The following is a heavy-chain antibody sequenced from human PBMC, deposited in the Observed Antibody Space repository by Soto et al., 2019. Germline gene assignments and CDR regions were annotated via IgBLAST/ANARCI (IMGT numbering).Heavy chain of an antibody. D-gene: IGHD4-17*01. CDR3: AKGASTTVFAFNDY. CDR2: ISWNSGNV. V-gene: IGHV3-9*01. Sequence: EVQLVESGGGLVQPGRSLRLSCAASGFTFDDYAMHWVRQGPGKGLEWVSSISWNSGNVGYADSVKGRFTISRDNAKNSLYLQMNSLRGEATALYYCAKGASTTVFAFNDYWGQGTLVTVSS. J-gene: IGHJ4*02. CDR1: GFTFDDYA.